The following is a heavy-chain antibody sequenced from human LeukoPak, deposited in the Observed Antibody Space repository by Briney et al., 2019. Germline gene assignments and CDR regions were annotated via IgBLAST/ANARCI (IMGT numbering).Heavy chain of an antibody. D-gene: IGHD5-18*01. V-gene: IGHV4-38-2*02. J-gene: IGHJ6*03. CDR1: GYSISSGYY. CDR3: ARTTEGGYTYDYFYYYYMDV. Sequence: ETLSLTCTVSGYSISSGYYWSWIRQPPGKGLEWIGEINHSGSTDYNPSLKSRVTISINTSKNQFSLKLSSVTAADTAVYYCARTTEGGYTYDYFYYYYMDVWGKGTTVTISS. CDR2: INHSGST.